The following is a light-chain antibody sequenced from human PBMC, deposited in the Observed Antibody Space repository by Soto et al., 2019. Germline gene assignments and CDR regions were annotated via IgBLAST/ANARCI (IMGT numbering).Light chain of an antibody. Sequence: DIPMTQCRCTLSGSLGDRDTITCRASQTISSWLAWYQQKPGKAPKLLIYKASTLKSGVPSRFSGSGSGTEFTLTISSLQPDDFATYYCQHYNSYSEAFGQGTTVDIK. CDR3: QHYNSYSEA. CDR1: QTISSW. J-gene: IGKJ1*01. V-gene: IGKV1-5*03. CDR2: KAS.